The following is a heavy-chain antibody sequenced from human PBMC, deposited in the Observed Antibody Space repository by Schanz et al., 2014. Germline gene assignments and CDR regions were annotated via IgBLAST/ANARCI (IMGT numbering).Heavy chain of an antibody. Sequence: EVQLVESGGGLVKPGGSLRLSCAASGFTFSSYWMHWVRQAPGKGLVWVSRINPAGTFTNYADSVKGRFTISRDNSKNTLYLQMNSLRDEDTAMYYCAKRCSSTSCSHGAFDIWGQGTMVTVSS. V-gene: IGHV3-74*01. J-gene: IGHJ3*02. CDR1: GFTFSSYW. CDR2: INPAGTFT. D-gene: IGHD2-2*01. CDR3: AKRCSSTSCSHGAFDI.